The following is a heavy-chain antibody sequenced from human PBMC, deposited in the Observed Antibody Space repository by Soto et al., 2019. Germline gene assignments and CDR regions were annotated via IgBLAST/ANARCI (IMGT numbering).Heavy chain of an antibody. CDR3: ASYWSGGSCYEGGAFDI. CDR2: IIPIFGTA. V-gene: IGHV1-69*13. D-gene: IGHD2-15*01. J-gene: IGHJ3*02. CDR1: GGTFSSYA. Sequence: SVKVSCKASGGTFSSYAISWVRQAPGQGLEWMGGIIPIFGTANYAQKFQGRVTITADESTSTAYMELGSLRSEDTAVYYCASYWSGGSCYEGGAFDIWGQGTMVTVSS.